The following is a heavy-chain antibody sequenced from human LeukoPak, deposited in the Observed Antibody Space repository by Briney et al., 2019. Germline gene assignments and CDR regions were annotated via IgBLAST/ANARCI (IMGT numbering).Heavy chain of an antibody. V-gene: IGHV3-23*01. CDR3: AKDLGGCISTSCYFDY. CDR2: ISGSGGST. CDR1: GFTFSSYA. Sequence: GGSLRLSCAASGFTFSSYAMRWVRQAPGKGLEWVSAISGSGGSTYYADSVNGRFTISRDNSKNTLYLQMNSLRAEDTAVYYCAKDLGGCISTSCYFDYWGQGTLVTVSS. J-gene: IGHJ4*02. D-gene: IGHD2-2*01.